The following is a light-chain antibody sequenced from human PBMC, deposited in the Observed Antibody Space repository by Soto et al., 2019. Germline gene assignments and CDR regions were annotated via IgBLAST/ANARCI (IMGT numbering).Light chain of an antibody. J-gene: IGKJ2*01. CDR2: DAS. Sequence: EVVLTQSPATLSLSPGERSTLSCKASQSVSSSLAWYQQNPGQAPRLLIYDASNRATGIPARFSGSGSGTDFTLTISSLEPEDFAVYYCQQRSNWPHTFGQGTKGDIK. V-gene: IGKV3-11*01. CDR3: QQRSNWPHT. CDR1: QSVSSS.